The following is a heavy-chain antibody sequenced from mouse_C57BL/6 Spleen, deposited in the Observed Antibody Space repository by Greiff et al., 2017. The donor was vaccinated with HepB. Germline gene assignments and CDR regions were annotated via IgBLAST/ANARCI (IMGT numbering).Heavy chain of an antibody. V-gene: IGHV1-82*01. CDR3: ARWGGYYLDY. Sequence: VQLQQSGPELVKPGASVKISCKASGYAFSSSWMNWVKQRPGKGLEWIGRIYPGDGDTNYNGKFKGKATLTADKSSSTAYMQLSSLTSEDSAVYFCARWGGYYLDYWGQGTTLTVSS. D-gene: IGHD1-1*02. CDR1: GYAFSSSW. CDR2: IYPGDGDT. J-gene: IGHJ2*01.